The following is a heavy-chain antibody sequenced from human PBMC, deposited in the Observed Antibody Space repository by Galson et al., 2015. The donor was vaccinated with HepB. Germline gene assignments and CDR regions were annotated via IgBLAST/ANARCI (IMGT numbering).Heavy chain of an antibody. J-gene: IGHJ3*02. CDR1: GGYVIRSSYY. V-gene: IGHV4-39*02. D-gene: IGHD2-15*01. Sequence: DSVSVTCTVSGGYVIRSSYYWGWIRQPQGEGVEWIGGIYYSGSTYSNPSLKSRVPISVETSKNQFSMKLSSVTVADTAVYYCAIDSKIWARYCSGVSCYGDAFDIWGQGTVVTVSS. CDR3: AIDSKIWARYCSGVSCYGDAFDI. CDR2: IYYSGST.